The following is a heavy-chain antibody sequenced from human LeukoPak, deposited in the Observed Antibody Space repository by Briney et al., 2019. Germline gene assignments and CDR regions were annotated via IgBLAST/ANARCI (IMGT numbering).Heavy chain of an antibody. D-gene: IGHD4-17*01. V-gene: IGHV4-31*03. CDR1: GGSISSGGYY. J-gene: IGHJ6*02. CDR2: IYYSGST. CDR3: ARGRDYGDYKRGMDV. Sequence: SQTLSLTCTVSGGSISSGGYYWSWIRQHPGKGLEWIGYIYYSGSTYYNPSLKSRVTISVDTSKNQFSLKLSSVTAADTAVYYCARGRDYGDYKRGMDVWGQGTTVTVSS.